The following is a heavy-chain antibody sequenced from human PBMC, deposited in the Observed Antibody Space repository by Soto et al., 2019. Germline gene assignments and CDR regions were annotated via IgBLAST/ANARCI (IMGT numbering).Heavy chain of an antibody. J-gene: IGHJ4*02. CDR1: GGSISPYY. CDR3: ARGVGSSPPRY. V-gene: IGHV4-59*01. D-gene: IGHD1-26*01. Sequence: PSETLSLTCTVSGGSISPYYWSWIRQSPGKGLEWIGYISYSGNPYYSPSLKSRVIMSLDTSKNQITLKVASATAADTAVDFCARGVGSSPPRYWGQGTLVTVSS. CDR2: ISYSGNP.